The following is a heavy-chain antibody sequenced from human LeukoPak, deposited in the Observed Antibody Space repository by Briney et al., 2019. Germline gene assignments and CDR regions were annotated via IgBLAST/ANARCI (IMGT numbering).Heavy chain of an antibody. CDR3: ARDLGGSYLFDY. CDR1: GFTFSSYW. CDR2: INRDGSST. V-gene: IGHV3-74*01. Sequence: PGGSLRLSCAASGFTFSSYWMHWVRQAPGKGLVWVSRINRDGSSTSYADSVKGRFTISRDNAKNTLYLQMNSLRAEDTAVYYCARDLGGSYLFDYWGQGTLVTVSS. D-gene: IGHD1-26*01. J-gene: IGHJ4*02.